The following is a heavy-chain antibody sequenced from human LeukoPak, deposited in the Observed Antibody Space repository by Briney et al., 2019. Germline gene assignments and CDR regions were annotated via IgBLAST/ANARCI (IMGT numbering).Heavy chain of an antibody. CDR1: GGSFSGYY. CDR3: ARDQFNYDILTGYYLGYNWFDP. V-gene: IGHV4-34*01. CDR2: INHSGST. J-gene: IGHJ5*02. Sequence: SETLSLTCAVYGGSFSGYYWSWIRQPPGKGLEWIGEINHSGSTNYNPSLKSRVTISVDTSKNQFSLKLSSVTAADTAVYYCARDQFNYDILTGYYLGYNWFDPWGQGTLVTVSS. D-gene: IGHD3-9*01.